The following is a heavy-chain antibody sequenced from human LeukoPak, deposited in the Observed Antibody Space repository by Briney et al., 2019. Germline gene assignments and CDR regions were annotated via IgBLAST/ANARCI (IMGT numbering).Heavy chain of an antibody. CDR1: GFTVGSNY. J-gene: IGHJ4*02. CDR3: APMTGDASAY. Sequence: GGSLRLSCAASGFTVGSNYMSWVRQAPGKGLEWVSVIYSDGNTYYADSVKGRFTISRDNSKNTLYLQMNSLRAEDTAVYYCAPMTGDASAYWGQGTLVTVSS. D-gene: IGHD3-9*01. V-gene: IGHV3-53*01. CDR2: IYSDGNT.